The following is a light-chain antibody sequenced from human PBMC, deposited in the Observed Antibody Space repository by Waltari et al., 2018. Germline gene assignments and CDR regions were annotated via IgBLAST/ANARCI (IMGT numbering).Light chain of an antibody. CDR3: QQYKSYKT. J-gene: IGKJ1*01. V-gene: IGKV1-5*03. Sequence: DIQMTQSPSTLSASVGDTVIISCRASQSITTSLAWYKQKPGKAHDVLVYGGSNFESWVPSRFSGSGSGTEFTLTIRSLQPDDFATYYCQQYKSYKTFGQGTRVEIK. CDR2: GGS. CDR1: QSITTS.